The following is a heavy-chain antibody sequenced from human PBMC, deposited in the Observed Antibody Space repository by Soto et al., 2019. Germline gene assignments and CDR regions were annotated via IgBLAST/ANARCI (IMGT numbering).Heavy chain of an antibody. Sequence: GESLKISCKGSGYSFTSYWISWVRQMPGKGLEWMGRIDPSDSYTNYSPSFQGHVTISADKSISTAYLQWSSLKASDTAMYYCARTLDSSGYYFPYYYYYYGMDVWGQETTVTVSS. CDR1: GYSFTSYW. CDR3: ARTLDSSGYYFPYYYYYYGMDV. V-gene: IGHV5-10-1*01. CDR2: IDPSDSYT. D-gene: IGHD3-22*01. J-gene: IGHJ6*02.